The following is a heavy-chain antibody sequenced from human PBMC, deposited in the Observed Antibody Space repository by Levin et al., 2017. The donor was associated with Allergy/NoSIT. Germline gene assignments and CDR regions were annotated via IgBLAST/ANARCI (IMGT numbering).Heavy chain of an antibody. Sequence: ETLSLTCAASGFTFSSYWMSWVRQAPGKGLEWVANIKQDGSEKYYVDSVKGRFTISRDNAKNSLYLQMNSLRAEDTAVYYCARCPGYSYGCPPDYWGQGTLVTVSS. J-gene: IGHJ4*02. CDR2: IKQDGSEK. D-gene: IGHD5-18*01. CDR3: ARCPGYSYGCPPDY. CDR1: GFTFSSYW. V-gene: IGHV3-7*01.